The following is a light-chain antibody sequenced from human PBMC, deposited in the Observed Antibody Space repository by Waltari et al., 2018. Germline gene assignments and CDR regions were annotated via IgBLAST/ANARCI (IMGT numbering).Light chain of an antibody. CDR1: SNDVGGCNY. CDR3: CSYAGSSSLV. J-gene: IGLJ3*02. CDR2: DVS. V-gene: IGLV2-11*01. Sequence: QSALTQPRSVSGSPGQSVTISCSGTSNDVGGCNYVSWYQQHPGKAPKLIIYDVSKRPSGVPDRCSGSESGNTASLTMSGLQSEDEADYVGCSYAGSSSLVFGGGSSLTVL.